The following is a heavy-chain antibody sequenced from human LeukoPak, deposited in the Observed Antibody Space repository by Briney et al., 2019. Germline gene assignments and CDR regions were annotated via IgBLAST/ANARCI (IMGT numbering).Heavy chain of an antibody. CDR3: ATYDYGDGFDY. V-gene: IGHV3-30*03. Sequence: PGRSLRLSCAASGFTFSSYGMHWVRQAPGKGLEWVAVISYDGSNKYYADSVKGRFTISRDNSKNTLYLQMNSLRAEDTAVYYCATYDYGDGFDYWGQGTLVTVSS. CDR2: ISYDGSNK. J-gene: IGHJ4*02. CDR1: GFTFSSYG. D-gene: IGHD4-17*01.